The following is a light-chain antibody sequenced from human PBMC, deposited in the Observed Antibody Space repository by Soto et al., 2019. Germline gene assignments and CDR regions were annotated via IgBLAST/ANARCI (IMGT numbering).Light chain of an antibody. CDR2: INSDGSH. CDR3: QSLGTGIQV. V-gene: IGLV4-69*01. J-gene: IGLJ3*02. CDR1: SGHSTYA. Sequence: QPVLTQSPSVSASLGASVKLTCTLSSGHSTYAIAWHQQQSEKRPRFLMKINSDGSHSKGDGFFDRFSGSSSGAERHLTISGLQSEDEADYYCQSLGTGIQVFGGGTKLTVL.